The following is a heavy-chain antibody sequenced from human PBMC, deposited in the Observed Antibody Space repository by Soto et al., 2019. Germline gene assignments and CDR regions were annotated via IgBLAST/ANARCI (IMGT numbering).Heavy chain of an antibody. CDR1: GFTFTSSA. CDR3: AASVAAYGSGVLDY. CDR2: IVVGSGNT. Sequence: EASVKVSCKASGFTFTSSAMQWVRQARGQRLEWIGWIVVGSGNTNYAQKFQERVTITRDMSTSTAYMELSSLRSEDTAVYYCAASVAAYGSGVLDYWGQGTLVTVSS. D-gene: IGHD3-10*01. V-gene: IGHV1-58*02. J-gene: IGHJ4*02.